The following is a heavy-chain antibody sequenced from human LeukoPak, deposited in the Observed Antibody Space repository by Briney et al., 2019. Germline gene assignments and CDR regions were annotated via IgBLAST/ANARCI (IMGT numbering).Heavy chain of an antibody. Sequence: SQTLSLTCAISGDSVSSNSAAWNWIRQSPSRGLEWLGRTYYRSKWYNDYAVSVKSRITINPDTSKNQFSLQLNSVTPEDTAVYYCARAKPENYYDSSVADPFDIWGQGTMVTVSS. CDR1: GDSVSSNSAA. CDR3: ARAKPENYYDSSVADPFDI. V-gene: IGHV6-1*01. D-gene: IGHD3-22*01. CDR2: TYYRSKWYN. J-gene: IGHJ3*02.